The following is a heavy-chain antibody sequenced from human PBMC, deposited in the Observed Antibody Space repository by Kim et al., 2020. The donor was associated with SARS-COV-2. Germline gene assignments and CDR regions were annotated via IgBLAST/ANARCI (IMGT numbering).Heavy chain of an antibody. CDR2: IHRSGSYV. Sequence: GGSLRLSCAATGFAFNLYSMNWVRQAPGKGLEWVSCIHRSGSYVYYADSMKGRFTISRDNAKNSVYLQMDSLRVEDTAVYYCARSWRFGDSFDYWGQGALVTVSS. V-gene: IGHV3-21*01. CDR3: ARSWRFGDSFDY. D-gene: IGHD3-10*01. J-gene: IGHJ4*02. CDR1: GFAFNLYS.